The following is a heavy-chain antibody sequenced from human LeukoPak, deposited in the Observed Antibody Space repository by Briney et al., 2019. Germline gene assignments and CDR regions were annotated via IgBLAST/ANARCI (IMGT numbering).Heavy chain of an antibody. Sequence: GASVKVSCKASGGTFSSYAISWVRQAPGQGLEGMGRIIPIFGTANYAQKFQGRVTITTDESTSTAYMELSSLRSEDTAVYYCARVVYCGGDCLMGYMDVWGKGTTVTVSS. CDR3: ARVVYCGGDCLMGYMDV. J-gene: IGHJ6*03. CDR1: GGTFSSYA. V-gene: IGHV1-69*05. D-gene: IGHD2-21*02. CDR2: IIPIFGTA.